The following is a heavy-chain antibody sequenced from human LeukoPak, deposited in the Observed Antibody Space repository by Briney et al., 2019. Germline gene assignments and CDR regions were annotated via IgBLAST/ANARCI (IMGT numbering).Heavy chain of an antibody. Sequence: PGGSLRLSCAASGFTFSSYAMHWVRLAPGKGLEWVAVISYDGSNRYYADSVKGRFTISRDNSKNTLYLQMNSLRAEDTAVYYCARTTERLRFDPWGQGALVTVSS. V-gene: IGHV3-30-3*01. CDR1: GFTFSSYA. D-gene: IGHD4-17*01. CDR2: ISYDGSNR. CDR3: ARTTERLRFDP. J-gene: IGHJ5*02.